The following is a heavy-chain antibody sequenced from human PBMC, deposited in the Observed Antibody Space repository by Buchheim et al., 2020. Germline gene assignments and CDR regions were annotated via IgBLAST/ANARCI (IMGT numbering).Heavy chain of an antibody. D-gene: IGHD3-22*01. Sequence: EVQLLESGGGLVQPGGSLRLSCAASGFTFSSYAMSWVRQAPGKGLEWVSAISGSGGSTYYADSVKGRFTISRDNSKNTLYLQMNSLRAEDTAVYYCAKVFSVGGYDSSGYYFSGFDYWGQGTL. V-gene: IGHV3-23*01. J-gene: IGHJ4*02. CDR1: GFTFSSYA. CDR2: ISGSGGST. CDR3: AKVFSVGGYDSSGYYFSGFDY.